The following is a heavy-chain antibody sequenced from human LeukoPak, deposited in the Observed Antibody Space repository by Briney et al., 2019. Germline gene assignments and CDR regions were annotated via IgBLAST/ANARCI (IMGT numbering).Heavy chain of an antibody. J-gene: IGHJ4*02. V-gene: IGHV3-21*01. Sequence: GGSLRLSCAASGFTFSSYSMNWVRQAPGKGLEWVSSISSSSSYIYYADSVKGRFTISRDNAKNSLYLQMNSLRAEDTAVCYCARDNRITIFGVVIIFAYWGQGTLVTVSS. CDR2: ISSSSSYI. CDR3: ARDNRITIFGVVIIFAY. CDR1: GFTFSSYS. D-gene: IGHD3-3*01.